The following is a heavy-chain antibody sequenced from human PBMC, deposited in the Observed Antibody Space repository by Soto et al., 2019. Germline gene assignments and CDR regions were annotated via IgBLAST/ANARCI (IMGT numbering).Heavy chain of an antibody. Sequence: QVHLQESGPGLVRPSQTLPLTCTVSGESVSASDHYWDWIRQPTGKGLEWIGYIHYSGSAYYNPSLQSRVTISVDTSKNQFSLNLNSMTAADTYVYFCARQGGTGTGSLDIWGQGKMVTVSS. CDR1: GESVSASDHY. D-gene: IGHD1-1*01. J-gene: IGHJ3*02. CDR2: IHYSGSA. V-gene: IGHV4-30-4*01. CDR3: ARQGGTGTGSLDI.